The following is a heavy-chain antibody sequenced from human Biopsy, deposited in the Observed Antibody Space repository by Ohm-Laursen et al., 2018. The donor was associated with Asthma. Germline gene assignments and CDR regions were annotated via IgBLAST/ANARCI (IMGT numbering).Heavy chain of an antibody. Sequence: SETLSLTCTVSGGSVSSGSYYWSWIRQPPGKGLEWIGYIYYSGSTNYNPSLKSRVTISVDTSKNQFSLKLSSVTAADTAVYYCARATRITIFGVGGIQDYWGQGTLVTVSS. V-gene: IGHV4-61*01. CDR3: ARATRITIFGVGGIQDY. J-gene: IGHJ4*02. CDR1: GGSVSSGSYY. CDR2: IYYSGST. D-gene: IGHD3-3*01.